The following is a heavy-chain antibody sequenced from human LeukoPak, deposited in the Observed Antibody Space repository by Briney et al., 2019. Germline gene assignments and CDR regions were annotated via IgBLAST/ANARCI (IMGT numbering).Heavy chain of an antibody. V-gene: IGHV3-13*01. CDR1: GFTFSSRD. Sequence: GGSLRLSCAASGFTFSSRDMHWVRQASGKGLEWVSGISTAGDTYYPDSLEGRFTISRENAKNSLYLQMNSLRTGDTAVYYCARGGRLAPVDYWGQGTLVTVSS. D-gene: IGHD6-25*01. J-gene: IGHJ4*02. CDR3: ARGGRLAPVDY. CDR2: ISTAGDT.